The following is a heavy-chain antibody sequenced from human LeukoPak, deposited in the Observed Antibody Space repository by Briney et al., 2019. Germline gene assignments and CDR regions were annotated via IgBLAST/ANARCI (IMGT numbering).Heavy chain of an antibody. CDR3: ARGYSYASHLDY. CDR2: IYYSGST. D-gene: IGHD5-18*01. CDR1: GGSISSYY. Sequence: SETLSLTCTVSGGSISSYYWSWIRQPPGKGLEWIGYIYYSGSTNYNPSLKSRVTISVDTSKNQFSLKLSSVTAADTAMYYCARGYSYASHLDYWGQGTLVTVSS. V-gene: IGHV4-59*01. J-gene: IGHJ4*02.